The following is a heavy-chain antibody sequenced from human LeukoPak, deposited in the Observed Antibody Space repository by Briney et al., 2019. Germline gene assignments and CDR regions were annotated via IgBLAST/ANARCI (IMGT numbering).Heavy chain of an antibody. CDR2: ISYDGSNK. D-gene: IGHD1-26*01. J-gene: IGHJ3*02. Sequence: GGSLRLSCAASGFTFSSYGMHWVRQAPGKGLEWVAVISYDGSNKYYADSVKGRFTISRDNSKNTLYLQMNSLSAEDTAVYYCATHSGSYYGMGAFDIWGQGTMVTVSS. V-gene: IGHV3-30*19. CDR3: ATHSGSYYGMGAFDI. CDR1: GFTFSSYG.